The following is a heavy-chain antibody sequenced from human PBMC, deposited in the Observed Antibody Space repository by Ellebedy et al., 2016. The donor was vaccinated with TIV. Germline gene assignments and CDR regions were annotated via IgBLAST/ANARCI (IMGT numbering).Heavy chain of an antibody. CDR1: GYTFINYA. CDR3: AKATGSGSYIIEN. J-gene: IGHJ4*02. Sequence: ASVKVSCKASGYTFINYAMHWVRQAPGQRLEWMGLMNGGSDYTKYSPKFQGRVTLTRDTAASTEYMELSSLRAEDTALYYCAKATGSGSYIIENWGQGTLVTVSS. D-gene: IGHD3-10*01. V-gene: IGHV1-3*01. CDR2: MNGGSDYT.